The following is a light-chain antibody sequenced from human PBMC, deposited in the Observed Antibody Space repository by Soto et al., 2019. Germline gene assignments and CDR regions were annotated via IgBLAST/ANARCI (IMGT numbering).Light chain of an antibody. CDR3: QQYGSSPPGT. Sequence: ETVLTQSPGTLSLSPGERATLSCRASQNVGSRYLAWYQQKPGQAPRLLIYGASTRATGIPARFSGSGSGTEFTLTISSLQSEDFAVYYCQQYGSSPPGTFGQGTKVDI. CDR2: GAS. V-gene: IGKV3-20*01. J-gene: IGKJ1*01. CDR1: QNVGSRY.